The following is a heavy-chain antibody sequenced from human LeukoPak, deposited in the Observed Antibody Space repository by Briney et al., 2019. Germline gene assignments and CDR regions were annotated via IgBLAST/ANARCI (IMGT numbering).Heavy chain of an antibody. V-gene: IGHV3-23*01. CDR1: GCTFSSYA. CDR3: AKDLPALAYLHGAFDI. CDR2: ISGSGGST. D-gene: IGHD6-19*01. Sequence: PGGSLRLSCAASGCTFSSYAMSWVRQAPGKGLEWVSGISGSGGSTYYADSVKGRFTISRDNSNSTPYLQMNSLRVEDTAGYFCAKDLPALAYLHGAFDIWGQGTMVTVSS. J-gene: IGHJ3*02.